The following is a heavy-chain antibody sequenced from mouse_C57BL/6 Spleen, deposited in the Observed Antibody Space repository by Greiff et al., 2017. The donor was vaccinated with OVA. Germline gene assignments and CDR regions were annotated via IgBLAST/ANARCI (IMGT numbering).Heavy chain of an antibody. J-gene: IGHJ2*01. Sequence: QVQLQQPGAELVMPGASAKLSCKASGYTFTSYWMPWAKQRPGQGLEWIGEIDPSDSYTNYNQKFKGKSTLTVDKSSSTAYMQLSSLTSEDSAVYYCARSHWDYWGQGSTLTDSS. CDR3: ARSHWDY. D-gene: IGHD4-1*01. CDR2: IDPSDSYT. CDR1: GYTFTSYW. V-gene: IGHV1-69*01.